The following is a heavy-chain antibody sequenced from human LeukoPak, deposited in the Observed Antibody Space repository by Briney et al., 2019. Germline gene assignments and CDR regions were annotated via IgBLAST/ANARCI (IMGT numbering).Heavy chain of an antibody. CDR3: ASTPFYGGNPDDY. V-gene: IGHV1-69*06. D-gene: IGHD4-23*01. CDR2: IIPIFGTA. J-gene: IGHJ4*02. CDR1: GGTFSSYA. Sequence: GASVKVSCKASGGTFSSYAISWVRQAPGQGLEWMGGIIPIFGTANYAQKFQGRVTITADKSTSTAYMELRSLRSDDTAVYYCASTPFYGGNPDDYWGQGTLVTVSS.